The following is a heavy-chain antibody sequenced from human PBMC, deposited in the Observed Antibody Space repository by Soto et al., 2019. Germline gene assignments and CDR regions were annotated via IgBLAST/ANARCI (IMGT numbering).Heavy chain of an antibody. Sequence: QPGGSLRLSCAASGFTFSSSDMNWVRQAPGKGLEWVSAIGVYANTYYADSVKGRFTISRDDSRNTVHLQLNSLRVDDTAVYYCAKESTVGSPGDYFDSWGQGTLVTDSS. J-gene: IGHJ4*02. CDR1: GFTFSSSD. CDR2: IGVYANT. D-gene: IGHD1-26*01. V-gene: IGHV3-23*01. CDR3: AKESTVGSPGDYFDS.